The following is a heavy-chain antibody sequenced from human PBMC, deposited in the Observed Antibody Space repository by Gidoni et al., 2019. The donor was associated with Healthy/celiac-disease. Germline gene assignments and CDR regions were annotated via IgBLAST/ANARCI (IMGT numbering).Heavy chain of an antibody. D-gene: IGHD3-10*01. CDR1: ACSISSGGSY. V-gene: IGHV4-31*03. CDR2: TYYSGST. J-gene: IGHJ4*02. CDR3: ARDAGNSMVRGTVSPNFDY. Sequence: QVQLQESGPGLVKPSQTLSLTCPFSACSISSGGSYWSWIRQHPGKGLEWTGYTYYSGSTYYNPSLKSRVTISVDTSKNQFSLKLSSVTAADTAVYYGARDAGNSMVRGTVSPNFDYWGQGTLVTVSS.